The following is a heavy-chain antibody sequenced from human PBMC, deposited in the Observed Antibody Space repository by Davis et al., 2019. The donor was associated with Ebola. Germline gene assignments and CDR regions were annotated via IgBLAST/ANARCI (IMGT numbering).Heavy chain of an antibody. D-gene: IGHD2/OR15-2a*01. CDR2: IWYEGTDG. J-gene: IGHJ4*01. V-gene: IGHV3-33*08. Sequence: PGGSLRLSCEASGFSFDAYAMHWVRQAPGKGLEWVSSIWYEGTDGNYADSVRGRFIISRDDSKNTLYLQMNSLRVEDTAIYYCARDFYQAVGSSGFDAWGQGTLVTVSS. CDR1: GFSFDAYA. CDR3: ARDFYQAVGSSGFDA.